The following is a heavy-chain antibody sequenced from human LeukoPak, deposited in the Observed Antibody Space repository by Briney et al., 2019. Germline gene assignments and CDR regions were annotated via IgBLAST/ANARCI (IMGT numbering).Heavy chain of an antibody. CDR3: ARVGATPSGAFDI. D-gene: IGHD1-26*01. CDR1: GFTFGSYD. Sequence: GRSLRLSCAASGFTFGSYDMHWVRQAPGKGLEWVAVISYDGSNKYYADSVKGRFTISRDNSKNTLYLQMNSLRAEDTAVYYCARVGATPSGAFDIWGQGTMVTVSS. J-gene: IGHJ3*02. V-gene: IGHV3-30*03. CDR2: ISYDGSNK.